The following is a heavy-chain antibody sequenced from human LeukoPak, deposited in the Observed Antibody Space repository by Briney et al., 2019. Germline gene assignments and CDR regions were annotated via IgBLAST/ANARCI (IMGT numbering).Heavy chain of an antibody. CDR3: ADGASGQPYYYYYMDV. CDR2: IIPIFGTA. CDR1: GGTFSSYA. J-gene: IGHJ6*03. D-gene: IGHD5-12*01. V-gene: IGHV1-69*06. Sequence: SVKVSCRASGGTFSSYAISWVRQAPGQGLEWMGRIIPIFGTANYAQKFQGRVTITADKSTSTAYMELSSLRSEDTAVYYCADGASGQPYYYYYMDVWGKGTTVTVSS.